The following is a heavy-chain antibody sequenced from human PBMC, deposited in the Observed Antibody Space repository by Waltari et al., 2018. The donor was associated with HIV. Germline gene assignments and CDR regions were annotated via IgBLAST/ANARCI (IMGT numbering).Heavy chain of an antibody. D-gene: IGHD6-13*01. CDR3: ARLSSSLDACDI. CDR2: IYYSGST. J-gene: IGHJ3*02. CDR1: GASISSSSYY. V-gene: IGHV4-39*07. Sequence: QLQLQESGPGLVKPSETLSLTCTVSGASISSSSYYWGWFRQPPGKGLEWIGSIYYSGSTYYNPSLKSRVTISVDTSKNQFSLKLSSVTAADTAVYYCARLSSSLDACDIWGQGTMVTVSS.